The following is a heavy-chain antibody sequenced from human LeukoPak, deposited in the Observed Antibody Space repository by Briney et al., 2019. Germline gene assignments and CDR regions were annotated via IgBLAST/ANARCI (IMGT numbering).Heavy chain of an antibody. CDR2: INHSGST. J-gene: IGHJ5*02. D-gene: IGHD3-10*01. CDR3: ARYRAIWFGELGFRA. Sequence: SETLSLTCAVYGGSFIGYYWSWIRQPPGRGLEWIGEINHSGSTNYNPSLKSRVTISVDTSKNQFSLKLSSVTAADTAVYYCARYRAIWFGELGFRAWGQGTLVTVSS. V-gene: IGHV4-34*01. CDR1: GGSFIGYY.